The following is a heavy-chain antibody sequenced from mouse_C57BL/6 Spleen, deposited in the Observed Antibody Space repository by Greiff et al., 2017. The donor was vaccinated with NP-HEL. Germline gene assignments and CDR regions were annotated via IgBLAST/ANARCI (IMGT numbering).Heavy chain of an antibody. CDR2: ISSGSSTI. J-gene: IGHJ4*01. D-gene: IGHD2-2*01. Sequence: DVMLVESGGGLVKPGGSLKLSCAASGFTFSDYGMHWVRQAPEKGLEWVAYISSGSSTIYYADTVKGRFTISRDNAKNTLFLQMTSLRSEDTAMYYCARGAMVTGYAMDYWGQGTSVTVSS. V-gene: IGHV5-17*01. CDR3: ARGAMVTGYAMDY. CDR1: GFTFSDYG.